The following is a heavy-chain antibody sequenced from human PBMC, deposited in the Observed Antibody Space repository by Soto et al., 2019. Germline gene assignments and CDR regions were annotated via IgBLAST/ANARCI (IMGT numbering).Heavy chain of an antibody. J-gene: IGHJ4*02. V-gene: IGHV3-23*01. D-gene: IGHD2-2*01. CDR1: GFTFSSYA. CDR3: AKATTLVVPAALDY. Sequence: GGSLRLSCAASGFTFSSYAMSWVRQAPGKGLEWVSAISGSGGSTYYADPVKGRFTISRDNSKNTLYLQMNSLRAEDTAVYYCAKATTLVVPAALDYWGQGTLVTVSS. CDR2: ISGSGGST.